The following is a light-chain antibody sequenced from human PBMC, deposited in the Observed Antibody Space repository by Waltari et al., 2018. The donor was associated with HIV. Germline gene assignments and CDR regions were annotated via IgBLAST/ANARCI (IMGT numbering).Light chain of an antibody. Sequence: QSALTQPASVSGSPGQSIPISCTGTSTDIGTYHLVSWSQHLPGKAPKLLIYHIDKRPSAVSNRFSGSKSGDTASLTISGLQADDEADYYCCAYAGSSTFVLFGGGTTLTVL. CDR2: HID. V-gene: IGLV2-23*02. CDR1: STDIGTYHL. CDR3: CAYAGSSTFVL. J-gene: IGLJ2*01.